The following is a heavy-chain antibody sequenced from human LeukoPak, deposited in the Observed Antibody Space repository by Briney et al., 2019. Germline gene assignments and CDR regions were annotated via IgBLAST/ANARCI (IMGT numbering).Heavy chain of an antibody. J-gene: IGHJ4*02. D-gene: IGHD2/OR15-2a*01. CDR3: TTVSDNFYPIDY. Sequence: PWGVLSLSCAVSGFTFSDAWMSWVRQAPGKGLELVGRIKSKTDAGTTDYAAPVKGRFTISRDDTENTLYLQMDSLKTEDTGVYYCTTVSDNFYPIDYWGQGTLVTVSS. CDR1: GFTFSDAW. CDR2: IKSKTDAGTT. V-gene: IGHV3-15*01.